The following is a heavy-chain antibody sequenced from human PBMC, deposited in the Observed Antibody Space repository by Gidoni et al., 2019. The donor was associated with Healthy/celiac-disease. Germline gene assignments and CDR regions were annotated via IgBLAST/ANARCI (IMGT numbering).Heavy chain of an antibody. CDR2: IIPILGIA. CDR3: ARGNPQDGYNPYYYYGMDV. CDR1: GGTFSSYT. D-gene: IGHD6-25*01. Sequence: QVQLVQSGAEVKKPGSSVKVSCKASGGTFSSYTISWVRQAPGQGLEWMGRIIPILGIANYAQKFQGRVTITADKSTSTAYMELSSLRSEDTAVYYCARGNPQDGYNPYYYYGMDVWGQGTTVTVSS. V-gene: IGHV1-69*02. J-gene: IGHJ6*02.